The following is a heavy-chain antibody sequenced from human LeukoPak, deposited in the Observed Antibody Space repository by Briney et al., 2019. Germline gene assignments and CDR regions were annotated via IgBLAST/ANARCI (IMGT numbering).Heavy chain of an antibody. CDR2: IYYSGST. J-gene: IGHJ4*02. CDR1: GGPISSSSDY. V-gene: IGHV4-39*07. CDR3: ASLEYSSGWYVIY. D-gene: IGHD6-19*01. Sequence: SEPLSLPCTVSGGPISSSSDYWGWIRQPPGKGLEWLGSIYYSGSTYYHPSLKSRVTISVDTSKNQFSLKLSSVTAADTAVYYCASLEYSSGWYVIYWGQGTLVTVSS.